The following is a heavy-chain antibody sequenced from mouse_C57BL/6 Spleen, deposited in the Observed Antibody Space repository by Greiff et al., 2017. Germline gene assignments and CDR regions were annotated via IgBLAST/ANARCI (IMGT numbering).Heavy chain of an antibody. CDR2: IYPGSGST. J-gene: IGHJ2*01. CDR3: ARSNGGYYYGSSYDY. V-gene: IGHV1-55*01. CDR1: GYTFTSYW. Sequence: QVQLQQPGAELVKPGASVKMSCKASGYTFTSYWITWVKQRPGQGLEWIGDIYPGSGSTNYNEKFKSKATLTVDTSSNTAYMQLSSLTSEDSAVYYCARSNGGYYYGSSYDYLGQGTTLTVSS. D-gene: IGHD1-1*01.